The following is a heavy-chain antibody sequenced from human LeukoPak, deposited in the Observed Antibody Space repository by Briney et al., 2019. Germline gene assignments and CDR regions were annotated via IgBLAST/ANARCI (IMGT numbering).Heavy chain of an antibody. J-gene: IGHJ4*02. CDR2: IYTSGGT. Sequence: SETLSLTCTVSGGSISSYYWSWIRQPAGKGLEWIGRIYTSGGTNYNPSLNSRVTISVDKSKNQFSLKLSSVTAADTAVYYCARGGYDSSSNFRIDYWGQGALVTVPS. CDR1: GGSISSYY. D-gene: IGHD3-22*01. V-gene: IGHV4-4*07. CDR3: ARGGYDSSSNFRIDY.